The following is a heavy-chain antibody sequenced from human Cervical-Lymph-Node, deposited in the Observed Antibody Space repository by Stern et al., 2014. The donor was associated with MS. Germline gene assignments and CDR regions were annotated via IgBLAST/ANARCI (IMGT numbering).Heavy chain of an antibody. CDR1: GGTFSKFP. CDR3: ALSSETSDRWYSLGYDL. J-gene: IGHJ5*02. D-gene: IGHD6-13*01. V-gene: IGHV1-69*01. CDR2: IFPVFGTP. Sequence: QVQLVQSGAEVTKPGSSVKVSCKASGGTFSKFPSSWVRQAPGQGLEWMRGIFPVFGTPTYAQEFRGRLTITADVSTSTVYMELSSLRSDDTAVYYCALSSETSDRWYSLGYDLWGQGTLVTVSS.